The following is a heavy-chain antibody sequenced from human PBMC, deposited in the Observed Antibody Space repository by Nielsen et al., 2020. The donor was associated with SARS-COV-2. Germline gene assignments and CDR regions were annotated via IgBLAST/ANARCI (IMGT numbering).Heavy chain of an antibody. CDR2: IKLDGSEK. V-gene: IGHV3-7*01. D-gene: IGHD4/OR15-4a*01. CDR3: ARVGSYGDPEYLDY. CDR1: GFHFRGYW. J-gene: IGHJ4*02. Sequence: GVLKISCVVSGFHFRGYWMTWVRQAPGKGLEWVGNIKLDGSEKYYVDSVKGRFTISRDNARNTLYLQMNSLRVEDTAVYYCARVGSYGDPEYLDYWGQGALVTVSS.